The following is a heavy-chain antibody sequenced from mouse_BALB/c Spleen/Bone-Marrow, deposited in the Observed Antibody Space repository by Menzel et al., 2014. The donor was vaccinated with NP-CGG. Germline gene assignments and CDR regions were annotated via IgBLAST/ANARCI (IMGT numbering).Heavy chain of an antibody. Sequence: LQQPGGSLKLSCAASGFDFSGYWMTWVRQAPGKGLEWIGEINPDSSTINYTPSLKDKFIISRDNAKNALYLQMSKVRSEDTALYYCARPGYYGYQDVWGAGTTVTVSS. CDR3: ARPGYYGYQDV. D-gene: IGHD1-2*01. J-gene: IGHJ1*01. CDR1: GFDFSGYW. CDR2: INPDSSTI. V-gene: IGHV4-1*02.